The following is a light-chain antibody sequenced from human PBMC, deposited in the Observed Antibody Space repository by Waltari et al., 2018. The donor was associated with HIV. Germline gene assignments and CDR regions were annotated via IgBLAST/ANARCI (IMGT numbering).Light chain of an antibody. J-gene: IGKJ2*01. V-gene: IGKV3-15*01. Sequence: ELVMTQSPATLSVSPGERATLSCRASQSVSSNLAWYQQKLGQAPRLLIYGASTRATGIPASFIGSGSGTEFTLTISSLQSEDFAVYYCQQYDNWPFTFGQGTKLEIK. CDR2: GAS. CDR3: QQYDNWPFT. CDR1: QSVSSN.